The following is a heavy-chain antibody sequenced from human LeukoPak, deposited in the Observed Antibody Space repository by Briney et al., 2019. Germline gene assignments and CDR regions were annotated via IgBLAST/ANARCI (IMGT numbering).Heavy chain of an antibody. CDR1: GXSIXXXXDY. CDR2: INYSGST. J-gene: IGHJ5*02. V-gene: IGHV4-39*07. CDR3: ARDRGWGFDP. Sequence: VSGXSIXXXXDYWXXXXQPXXXXLEWIGSINYSGSTYYNPSLKSRVTISVDTSKNQFSLKLSSVTAADTAVYYCARDRGWGFDPWGQGTLVTVSS. D-gene: IGHD3-10*01.